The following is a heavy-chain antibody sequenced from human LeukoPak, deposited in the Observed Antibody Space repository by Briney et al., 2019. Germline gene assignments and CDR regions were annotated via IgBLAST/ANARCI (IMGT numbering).Heavy chain of an antibody. CDR2: LSSSGSTV. D-gene: IGHD5-18*01. J-gene: IGHJ4*02. CDR1: GFTFSSYE. Sequence: GGSLRLSCAASGFTFSSYEMNWVRQAPGKGLVWVSYLSSSGSTVNYADSVKGRFTMSRDNAKKSLYLQMNSLRAEDTAVYYCARAAMAYSGQGTLVTVSS. CDR3: ARAAMAY. V-gene: IGHV3-48*03.